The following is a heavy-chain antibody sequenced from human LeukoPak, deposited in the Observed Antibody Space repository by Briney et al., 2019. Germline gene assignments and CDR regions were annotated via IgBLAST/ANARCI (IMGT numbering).Heavy chain of an antibody. D-gene: IGHD1-26*01. CDR1: GYIFTTYF. CDR3: ARDREVGTTRKYFDY. J-gene: IGHJ4*02. V-gene: IGHV1-46*01. CDR2: INPSDGSI. Sequence: ASVKVSCEASGYIFTTYFMHWVRQAPGQGLEWLGIINPSDGSITYAQKFQGRVTVIRDTSTSTVYMELSSLRSEDTAVYYCARDREVGTTRKYFDYWGQGTLVTVSS.